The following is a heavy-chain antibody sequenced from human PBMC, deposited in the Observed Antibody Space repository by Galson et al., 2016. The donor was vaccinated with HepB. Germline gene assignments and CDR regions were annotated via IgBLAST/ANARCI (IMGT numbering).Heavy chain of an antibody. Sequence: SVKVSCKASGYRFPTYGISWVRQAPGQGLEWLGWISANSGNTRYAEKFQDRVTVTRDTSASSVYMDLRSLRSDDTAVYYCARDVQFRFDYWGQGTLVTVAS. CDR3: ARDVQFRFDY. CDR2: ISANSGNT. V-gene: IGHV1-18*04. D-gene: IGHD5-24*01. J-gene: IGHJ4*02. CDR1: GYRFPTYG.